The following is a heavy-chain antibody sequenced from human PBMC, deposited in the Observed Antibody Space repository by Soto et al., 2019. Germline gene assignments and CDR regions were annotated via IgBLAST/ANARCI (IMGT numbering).Heavy chain of an antibody. J-gene: IGHJ4*02. CDR1: GYSFTSYW. Sequence: RGESLKISCKGSGYSFTSYWISWVRQMPGKGLEWMGRIDPSDSYTNYSPSFQGHVTISADKSISTAYLQWSSLKASDTAMYYCARRPRYNWNYSKDYWGQGTLVTVSS. V-gene: IGHV5-10-1*01. D-gene: IGHD1-7*01. CDR2: IDPSDSYT. CDR3: ARRPRYNWNYSKDY.